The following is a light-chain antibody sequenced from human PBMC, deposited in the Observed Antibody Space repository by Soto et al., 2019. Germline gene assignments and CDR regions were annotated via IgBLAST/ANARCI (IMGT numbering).Light chain of an antibody. J-gene: IGKJ1*01. CDR1: QSLVHSDGGTY. Sequence: DVVLTQTPLSSPVTLGQPASISCRSSQSLVHSDGGTYLSWLHQRPGQPPRLLIYQVSNRFSGVPDRFSGGGAGTDFTLKISRVEAEDVGVYYCTQSTHFPRTFGQGTQVEIK. CDR3: TQSTHFPRT. CDR2: QVS. V-gene: IGKV2-24*01.